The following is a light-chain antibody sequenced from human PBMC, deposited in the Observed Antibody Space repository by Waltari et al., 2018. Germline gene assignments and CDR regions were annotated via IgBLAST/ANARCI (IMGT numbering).Light chain of an antibody. CDR1: QTISNY. Sequence: DIQMTQSPSSLSASVGDRVTITCRASQTISNYLNWYQQKPGKVPKLLIYSASNLQSGVPTRFNGGGSGTDCTRNISSIQPEDLASYYCQQSFGSRNFGGGTTVE. J-gene: IGKJ4*01. V-gene: IGKV1-39*01. CDR2: SAS. CDR3: QQSFGSRN.